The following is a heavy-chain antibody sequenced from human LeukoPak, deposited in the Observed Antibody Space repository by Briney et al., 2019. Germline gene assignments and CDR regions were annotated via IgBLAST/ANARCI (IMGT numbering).Heavy chain of an antibody. CDR1: GFTFSSYA. CDR3: ARVGSSSWFDY. V-gene: IGHV3-64*01. CDR2: ISSNGGST. D-gene: IGHD6-13*01. J-gene: IGHJ4*02. Sequence: PGRSLRLSCAASGFTFSSYAMHWVRQAPGKGLEYVSAISSNGGSTYYANSVKGRFTISRDNSKNTLYLQMGSLRAEVMAVYYCARVGSSSWFDYWGQGTLVTVSS.